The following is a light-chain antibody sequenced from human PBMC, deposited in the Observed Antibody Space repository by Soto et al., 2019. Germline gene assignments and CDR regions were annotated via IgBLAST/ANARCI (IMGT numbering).Light chain of an antibody. CDR1: SSDVGGYNY. J-gene: IGLJ2*01. CDR2: DVS. CDR3: SSYTSSRGLV. Sequence: QYALTQPASVSGSPGQSITISCTGTSSDVGGYNYVSWYQQHPGKAPKLMIYDVSNRPSGVSNRFSGSKSGNTASLTISGLQAEDEADYYCSSYTSSRGLVFGGGTQLTVL. V-gene: IGLV2-14*01.